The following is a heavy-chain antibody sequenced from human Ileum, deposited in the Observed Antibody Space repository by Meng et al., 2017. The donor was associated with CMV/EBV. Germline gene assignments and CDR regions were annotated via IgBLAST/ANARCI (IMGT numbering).Heavy chain of an antibody. Sequence: QVQLVQSGAEVKTPGASVKVSCKASGYTFTGFYRHWVRQAPGQGPEWMGWVDPNSGGTIYAQKFQGRVTMTRDTSISTVYMELSRLQSDDTAIYYCARDMWSGNSDYFDYWGQGTLVTVSS. CDR2: VDPNSGGT. CDR1: GYTFTGFY. J-gene: IGHJ4*02. D-gene: IGHD3-3*01. V-gene: IGHV1-2*02. CDR3: ARDMWSGNSDYFDY.